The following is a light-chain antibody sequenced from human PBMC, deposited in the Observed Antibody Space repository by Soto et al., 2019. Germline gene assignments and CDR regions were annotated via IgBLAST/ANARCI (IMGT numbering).Light chain of an antibody. V-gene: IGKV3D-20*02. CDR2: GAS. CDR1: QSVSSRY. Sequence: EIALTQSPGTVSLSPGERATLSCSAIQSVSSRYLAWYQQKPGQAPRLLIYGASNRATGIPDRFSGSGSGTDFILTISRLEPEDFAVYFCQQRSNWPPITLGQGTRLEIK. J-gene: IGKJ5*01. CDR3: QQRSNWPPIT.